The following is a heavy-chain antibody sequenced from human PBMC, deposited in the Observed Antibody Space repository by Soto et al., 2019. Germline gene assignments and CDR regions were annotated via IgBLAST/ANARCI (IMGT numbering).Heavy chain of an antibody. V-gene: IGHV4-34*01. Sequence: QVQLQQWGAGLLKPSETLSITCAVYGGSFSGNSWSWIRQPPGKGLEWIGEINPSGSTNYNPSLKSRVTISVDTSKKPSCLKRSSVTAADPAVYYGARGVVVTATFVAYSWFDAWVQGTLVTVSS. D-gene: IGHD2-15*01. CDR1: GGSFSGNS. CDR2: INPSGST. CDR3: ARGVVVTATFVAYSWFDA. J-gene: IGHJ5*02.